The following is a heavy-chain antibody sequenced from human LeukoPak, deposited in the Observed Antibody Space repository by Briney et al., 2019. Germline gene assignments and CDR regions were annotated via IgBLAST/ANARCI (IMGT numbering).Heavy chain of an antibody. Sequence: PSETLSLTCTVSGDSISSSSYYWGWIRQPPGKGLEWIGHIYYTGSAYYNPSLKSRVTLSVDTSKNHFSLKLSSVTAADTAVYYCARHSGTYYADFDSWGQGTLVTVSS. J-gene: IGHJ4*02. V-gene: IGHV4-39*01. D-gene: IGHD1-26*01. CDR3: ARHSGTYYADFDS. CDR1: GDSISSSSYY. CDR2: IYYTGSA.